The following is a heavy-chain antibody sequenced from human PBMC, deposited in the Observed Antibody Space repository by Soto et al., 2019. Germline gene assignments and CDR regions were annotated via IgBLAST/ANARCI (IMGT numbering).Heavy chain of an antibody. Sequence: PGGSLRLSCAASGFTFSSYAMSWVRQAPGKGLEWVSAISGSGGSTYYADSVKGRFTISRDNSKNTLYLQMNSLRAEDTAVYYCARDSILSGTTRPPPLDYWGQGTLVTVSS. D-gene: IGHD4-17*01. CDR3: ARDSILSGTTRPPPLDY. V-gene: IGHV3-23*01. CDR1: GFTFSSYA. J-gene: IGHJ4*02. CDR2: ISGSGGST.